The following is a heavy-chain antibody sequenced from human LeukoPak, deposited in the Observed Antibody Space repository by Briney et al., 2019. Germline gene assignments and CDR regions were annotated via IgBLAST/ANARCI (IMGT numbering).Heavy chain of an antibody. V-gene: IGHV3-48*04. D-gene: IGHD2-21*02. CDR1: GFTFSSYS. J-gene: IGHJ6*03. CDR2: ISSSSSTI. CDR3: ARDCCGGDLGYYYYMDV. Sequence: PGGSLRLSCAASGFTFSSYSMNWVRQAPGKGLEWVSYISSSSSTIYYADSVKGRFTISRDNAKNSLYLQMNSLRAEDTAVYYCARDCCGGDLGYYYYMDVWGKGTTVTVSS.